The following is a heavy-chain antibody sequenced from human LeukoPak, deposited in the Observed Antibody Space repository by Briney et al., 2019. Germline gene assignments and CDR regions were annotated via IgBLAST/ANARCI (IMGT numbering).Heavy chain of an antibody. V-gene: IGHV3-21*01. D-gene: IGHD3-9*01. CDR2: ISSSSSYI. J-gene: IGHJ1*01. Sequence: PGGSLRPSCAASGFTFSSYSMNWVRQAPGKGLEWVSSISSSSSYIYYADSVKGRFTISRDNAKNSLYLQMNSLRAEDTAVYYCAKSRYYDILTGYQHWGQGTLVTVSS. CDR1: GFTFSSYS. CDR3: AKSRYYDILTGYQH.